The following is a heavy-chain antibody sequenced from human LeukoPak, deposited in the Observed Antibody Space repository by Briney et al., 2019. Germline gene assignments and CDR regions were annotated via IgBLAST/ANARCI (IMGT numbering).Heavy chain of an antibody. V-gene: IGHV4-4*07. J-gene: IGHJ3*02. CDR3: ASTKVRGDAFDI. CDR2: IYTSGNT. Sequence: SETLSLTCTVSGGSISSYYWSWIRQPAGKGLEWIGRIYTSGNTHYNPSLRSRVTMSVDTSKNQFSLKLSSVTAADTAVYYCASTKVRGDAFDIWGQGTMVTVSS. D-gene: IGHD3-10*01. CDR1: GGSISSYY.